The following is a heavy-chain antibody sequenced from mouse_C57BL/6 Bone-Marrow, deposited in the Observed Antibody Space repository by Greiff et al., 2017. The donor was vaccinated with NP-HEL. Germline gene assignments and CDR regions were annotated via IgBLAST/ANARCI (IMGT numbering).Heavy chain of an antibody. CDR1: GYTFTDYY. D-gene: IGHD1-1*01. CDR2: INPNNGGT. J-gene: IGHJ1*03. CDR3: AREGALITTVNCDV. V-gene: IGHV1-26*01. Sequence: VQLQQSGPELVKPGASVKLSCKASGYTFTDYYMNWVKQSPGKSLEWIGNINPNNGGTSYIQKFKGKATLTVDKSSSTAYMELRSLTSEDSAVNYCAREGALITTVNCDVGGRGTTVTVSA.